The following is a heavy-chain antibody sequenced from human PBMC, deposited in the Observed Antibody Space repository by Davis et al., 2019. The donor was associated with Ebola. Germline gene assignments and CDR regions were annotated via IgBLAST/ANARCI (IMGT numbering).Heavy chain of an antibody. Sequence: GESLKISCAASGFTFSSYAMHWVRQARDKGLEWVAVISYDGNNKYYADSVKGRFTISRDNSKNTLKLQMNSVRAEDTAVYYWARVGSSPAYYDFWSGRPMDVWGQGTTVTVSS. J-gene: IGHJ6*02. CDR2: ISYDGNNK. CDR3: ARVGSSPAYYDFWSGRPMDV. CDR1: GFTFSSYA. D-gene: IGHD3-3*01. V-gene: IGHV3-30-3*01.